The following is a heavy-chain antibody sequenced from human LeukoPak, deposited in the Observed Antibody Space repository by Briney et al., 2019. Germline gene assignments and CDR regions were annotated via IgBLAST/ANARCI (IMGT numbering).Heavy chain of an antibody. Sequence: GGSLRLSCAASGFTFSSYSMNWVRQAPGKGLEWVSSISSSSSYIYYADSVKGRFTISRDNAKNSLYLQLNSLRVEGTAVYYCKSGGAAPGSFDYWGQGTLVTVSP. CDR3: KSGGAAPGSFDY. V-gene: IGHV3-21*01. CDR2: ISSSSSYI. J-gene: IGHJ4*02. CDR1: GFTFSSYS. D-gene: IGHD1-1*01.